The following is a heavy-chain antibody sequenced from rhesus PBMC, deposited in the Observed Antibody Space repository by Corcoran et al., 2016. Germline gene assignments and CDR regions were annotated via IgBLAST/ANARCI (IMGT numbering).Heavy chain of an antibody. J-gene: IGHJ4*01. CDR3: ARGRTLGFDY. D-gene: IGHD2-39*01. CDR1: VYSFKTSW. Sequence: EVQLVQSGAAVKRPGESLQVSCKTSVYSFKTSWISWVRKMSGKGLEWMGAITPSNSDARYSPTFQGQVTHSADKSITTAYLQWSSLKASDTATYYCARGRTLGFDYWGQGVLVTVSS. V-gene: IGHV5-20*02. CDR2: ITPSNSDA.